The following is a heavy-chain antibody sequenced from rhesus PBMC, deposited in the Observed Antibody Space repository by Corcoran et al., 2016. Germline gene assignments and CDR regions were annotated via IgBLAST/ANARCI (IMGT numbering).Heavy chain of an antibody. CDR3: TRDPWCGWYYFDY. D-gene: IGHD6-31*01. CDR1: GFTFSSYV. V-gene: IGHV3S26*01. CDR2: ISESVGTI. J-gene: IGHJ4*01. Sequence: DVQLVESGGGLVKPGGSLRLSCVASGFTFSSYVMHWVRQASGKGLEWVSVISESVGTIYYADSVKGRFTISRDNAKNSLFLQMNSLRAEDTAVYYCTRDPWCGWYYFDYWGQGVLVTVSS.